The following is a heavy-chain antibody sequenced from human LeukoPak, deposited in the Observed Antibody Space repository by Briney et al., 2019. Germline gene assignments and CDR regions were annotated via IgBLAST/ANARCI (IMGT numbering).Heavy chain of an antibody. V-gene: IGHV4-34*01. Sequence: PSETLSLTCAVYGGSFSVYYWSWIRQPPGKGLEWIGEINHSGSTNYNPSLKSRVTISVDTSKNQFSLKLSSVTAADTAVYYCARTEYYYDSSVGLDYWGQGTLVTVSS. CDR1: GGSFSVYY. J-gene: IGHJ4*02. CDR2: INHSGST. D-gene: IGHD3-22*01. CDR3: ARTEYYYDSSVGLDY.